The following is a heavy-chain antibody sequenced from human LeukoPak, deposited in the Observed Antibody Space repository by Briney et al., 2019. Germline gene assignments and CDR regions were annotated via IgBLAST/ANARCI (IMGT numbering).Heavy chain of an antibody. D-gene: IGHD2-2*01. V-gene: IGHV3-23*01. Sequence: PGGSLRLSCAASGFTFSSYAMSWVRQAPGKGLEWVSAISGSGGSTYYADSVKGRFTISRDNSKNTLYLQMNSLRAEDTAVYYCARGGDCGTTSCYYFDFWGQGTRVTVSS. J-gene: IGHJ4*02. CDR3: ARGGDCGTTSCYYFDF. CDR1: GFTFSSYA. CDR2: ISGSGGST.